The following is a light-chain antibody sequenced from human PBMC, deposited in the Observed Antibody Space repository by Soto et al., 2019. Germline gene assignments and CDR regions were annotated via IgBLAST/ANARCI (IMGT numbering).Light chain of an antibody. Sequence: QSVLTQPASVSGSPGQSITISCTGTSSDVGGYNYVSWYQQHPGKAPKLMIYAVSNRPSGVSNRFSGSKSGNTATLTISGLQAEDEADYYCCSYTVSGTYVFGTGT. CDR1: SSDVGGYNY. J-gene: IGLJ1*01. CDR3: CSYTVSGTYV. V-gene: IGLV2-14*01. CDR2: AVS.